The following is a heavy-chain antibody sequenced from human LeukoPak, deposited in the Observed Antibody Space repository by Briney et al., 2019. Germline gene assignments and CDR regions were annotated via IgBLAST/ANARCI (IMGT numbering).Heavy chain of an antibody. CDR3: ARLSKYCSGGSCYRGDNWFDP. CDR1: GYSFTSYW. CDR2: IYPGDSDT. D-gene: IGHD2-15*01. Sequence: GESLKISCKGSGYSFTSYWIGWVRPMPGKGLEWMGIIYPGDSDTRYSPSFQGQVTISADKSISTAYLQWSSLKASDTAMYYCARLSKYCSGGSCYRGDNWFDPWGQGTLVTVSS. J-gene: IGHJ5*02. V-gene: IGHV5-51*01.